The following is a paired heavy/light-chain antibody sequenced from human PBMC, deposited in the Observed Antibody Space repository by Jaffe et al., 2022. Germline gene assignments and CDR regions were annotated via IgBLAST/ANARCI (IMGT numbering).Light chain of an antibody. CDR2: RNN. CDR3: AAYDDSLSLHVV. CDR1: NSNIGNNY. J-gene: IGLJ2*01. Sequence: QSVLTQPPSASGTPGQRVAISCSGSNSNIGNNYVHWYQQLPGTAPKLLIYRNNQRPSGVPDRFSGSKSGTSASLAISGLRSEDEADYYCAAYDDSLSLHVVFGGGTKLTVL. V-gene: IGLV1-47*01.
Heavy chain of an antibody. V-gene: IGHV3-13*01. CDR2: IGGAGAS. CDR1: GFTFSSYD. CDR3: VREKNDIMYGELDY. J-gene: IGHJ4*02. D-gene: IGHD3-9*01. Sequence: EVQLEESGGGLVQPGGSLRLSCVASGFTFSSYDFHWVRQAPGKGLEWVSAIGGAGASYYADSVKGRFTISRENAKNSLFLQMNNLRVGDTAAYYCVREKNDIMYGELDYWGQGTLVTVSS.